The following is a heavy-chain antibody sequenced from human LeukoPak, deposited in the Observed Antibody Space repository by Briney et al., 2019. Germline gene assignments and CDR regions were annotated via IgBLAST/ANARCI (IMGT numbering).Heavy chain of an antibody. CDR2: ISWNSGSI. Sequence: GGSLRLSCAASGFTFDDYAMHWVRQAPGKGLEWVSGISWNSGSIGYADSVKGRFTISRDNSKNTLYLQMNSLRAEDTAVYYCAKLGFTVTRYYFDYWGQGTLVTVSP. CDR3: AKLGFTVTRYYFDY. J-gene: IGHJ4*02. CDR1: GFTFDDYA. D-gene: IGHD4-17*01. V-gene: IGHV3-9*01.